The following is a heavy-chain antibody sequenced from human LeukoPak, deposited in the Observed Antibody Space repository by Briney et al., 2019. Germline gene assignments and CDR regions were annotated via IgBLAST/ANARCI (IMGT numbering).Heavy chain of an antibody. CDR1: GFTFSSYA. Sequence: GGSLRLSCAASGFTFSSYAMHWVRQAPGKGLEWVAVISYDGSNKYYADSVKGRFTISRDNSKNTLYLQMNSLRAEDTAVYYCAREKQQLVLEDYWGQGTLVTVSS. CDR2: ISYDGSNK. D-gene: IGHD6-13*01. CDR3: AREKQQLVLEDY. V-gene: IGHV3-30*04. J-gene: IGHJ4*02.